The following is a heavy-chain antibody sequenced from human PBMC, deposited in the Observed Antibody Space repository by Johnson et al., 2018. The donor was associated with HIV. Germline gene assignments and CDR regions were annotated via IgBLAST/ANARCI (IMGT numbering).Heavy chain of an antibody. CDR3: ARDYPYDRSPRGAFDI. D-gene: IGHD3-22*01. V-gene: IGHV3-20*04. Sequence: VHLVESGGGVVRPGGSLRLSCAASGFTFDDYGMSWVRQAPGKGLEWVSGINWNGSSTGYADSVKGRFTISRDNSKNTLYLQMNSLRAEDTAVYYCARDYPYDRSPRGAFDIWGHGTMVTVSS. CDR1: GFTFDDYG. CDR2: INWNGSST. J-gene: IGHJ3*02.